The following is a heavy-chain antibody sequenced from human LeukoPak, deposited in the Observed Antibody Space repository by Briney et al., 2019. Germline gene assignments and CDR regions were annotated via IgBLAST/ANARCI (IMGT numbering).Heavy chain of an antibody. J-gene: IGHJ4*02. CDR2: IYYSGST. V-gene: IGHV4-39*07. Sequence: SETLSLTCTVSGGSISSSSYYWGWIRQPPGKGLEWIGSIYYSGSTYYNPSLKSRATISVDTSKNQFSLKLSSVTAADTAVYYCARATAFGYSSSWYAYWGQGTLVTVSS. CDR3: ARATAFGYSSSWYAY. CDR1: GGSISSSSYY. D-gene: IGHD6-13*01.